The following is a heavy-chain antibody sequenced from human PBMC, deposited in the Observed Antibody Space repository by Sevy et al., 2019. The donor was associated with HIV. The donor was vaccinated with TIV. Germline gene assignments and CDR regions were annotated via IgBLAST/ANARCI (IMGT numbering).Heavy chain of an antibody. J-gene: IGHJ6*02. CDR2: ISYDGSNK. CDR1: GFTFSSYG. D-gene: IGHD3-10*01. Sequence: GGSLRLSCAASGFTFSSYGMHWVRQAPGKGLEWVAVISYDGSNKYYADSVKGRFTISRDNSKNTLYLQMNSLRAEDTTVYYCAKVRHGYGSGSPGADVWGQGTTVTVSS. CDR3: AKVRHGYGSGSPGADV. V-gene: IGHV3-30*18.